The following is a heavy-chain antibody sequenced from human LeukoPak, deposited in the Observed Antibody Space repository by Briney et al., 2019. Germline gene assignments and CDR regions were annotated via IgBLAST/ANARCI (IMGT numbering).Heavy chain of an antibody. J-gene: IGHJ4*02. V-gene: IGHV3-21*01. CDR2: ISGDTTYI. CDR1: GFTFSSYT. Sequence: GGSLRLSCAASGFTFSSYTMHWVRQIPGERPEWVSSISGDTTYIYYADSLKGRFTISRDNTNTSLFLQMNSLRAEDTAVYYCARDLSAGMPGGFDYWGQGTLVTVSS. CDR3: ARDLSAGMPGGFDY. D-gene: IGHD2-2*01.